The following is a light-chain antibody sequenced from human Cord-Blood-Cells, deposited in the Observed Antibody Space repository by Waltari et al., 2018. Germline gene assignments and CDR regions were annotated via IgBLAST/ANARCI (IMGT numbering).Light chain of an antibody. CDR2: AAS. Sequence: DIQMTQPLSSLSASVGDRVPITCRASQSISSYLNWYQQKPGKAPKLLIYAASSLQSGVPSRFSGSGSGTDFTLTISSLQPEDFATYYCQQSYSTPLTFGGGTKVEIK. J-gene: IGKJ4*01. CDR3: QQSYSTPLT. V-gene: IGKV1-39*01. CDR1: QSISSY.